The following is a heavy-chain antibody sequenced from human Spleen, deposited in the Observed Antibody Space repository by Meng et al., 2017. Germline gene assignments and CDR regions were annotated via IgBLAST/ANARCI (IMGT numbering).Heavy chain of an antibody. Sequence: QGQLQQWGAGLLKPSETLSLTCAVYGGSFSGYYWSWIRQPPGKGLEWIGEINHSGSTNYNPSLKSRVTISVDTSKNQFSLKLSSVTAADTAVYYCARGHYYGSGSYYRLDYWGQGTLVTVSS. V-gene: IGHV4-34*01. CDR3: ARGHYYGSGSYYRLDY. CDR2: INHSGST. CDR1: GGSFSGYY. D-gene: IGHD3-10*01. J-gene: IGHJ4*02.